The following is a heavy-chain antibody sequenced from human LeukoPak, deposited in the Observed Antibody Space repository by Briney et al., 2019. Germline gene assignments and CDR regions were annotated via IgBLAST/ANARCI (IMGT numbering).Heavy chain of an antibody. J-gene: IGHJ6*03. CDR3: ARESVNYYYYMDV. V-gene: IGHV3-48*01. D-gene: IGHD3-3*01. Sequence: GGSLRLSCAASGFTFSSYSMNWVRQAPGKWLEWVSYISSSSSTIYYADSVKGRFTISRDNAKNSLYLQMNSLRAEDTAVYYCARESVNYYYYMDVWGKGTTVTVSS. CDR1: GFTFSSYS. CDR2: ISSSSSTI.